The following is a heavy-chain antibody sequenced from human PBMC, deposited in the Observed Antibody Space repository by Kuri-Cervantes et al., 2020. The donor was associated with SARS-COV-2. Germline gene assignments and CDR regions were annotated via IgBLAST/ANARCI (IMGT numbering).Heavy chain of an antibody. D-gene: IGHD3-3*01. J-gene: IGHJ4*02. CDR2: IRSKAYGGTT. V-gene: IGHV3-49*03. CDR3: TGNDFWSGYSYS. Sequence: GGSLRLSCTASGFIFSDYYMTWIRQAPGKGLEWVGFIRSKAYGGTTEYAASVKGRFTISRDDSKSIAYLQMNSLKTEDTAVYYCTGNDFWSGYSYSWGQGTLVTVSS. CDR1: GFIFSDYY.